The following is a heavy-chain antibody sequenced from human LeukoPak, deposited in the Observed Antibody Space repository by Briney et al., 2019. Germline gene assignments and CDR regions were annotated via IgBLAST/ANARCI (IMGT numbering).Heavy chain of an antibody. D-gene: IGHD1-26*01. CDR2: IYHSGST. V-gene: IGHV4-38-2*01. J-gene: IGHJ4*02. CDR1: GYSINSGSY. Sequence: SETLSLTCAVSGYSINSGSYWGWIRQPPGKGLEWIGSIYHSGSTYYNPSLESRVTISVDTSKNQFSLKVTSVTAADTAVYYCARVGGPFDSWGQGTLVTASS. CDR3: ARVGGPFDS.